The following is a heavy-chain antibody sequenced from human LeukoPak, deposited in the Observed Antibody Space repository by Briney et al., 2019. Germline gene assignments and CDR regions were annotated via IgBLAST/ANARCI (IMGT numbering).Heavy chain of an antibody. CDR2: MSSSGNYI. CDR3: ARGGAGYYFDH. CDR1: GGPLSSSSYS. J-gene: IGHJ4*02. Sequence: PSETLSLTCTVSGGPLSSSSYSSGWIRQAPGKGLEWVSSMSSSGNYIYQADSLKGRFTISRDNAKNSLYLQMNSLRAEDRAVYYCARGGAGYYFDHWGQGTLVTVSS. D-gene: IGHD6-19*01. V-gene: IGHV3-21*01.